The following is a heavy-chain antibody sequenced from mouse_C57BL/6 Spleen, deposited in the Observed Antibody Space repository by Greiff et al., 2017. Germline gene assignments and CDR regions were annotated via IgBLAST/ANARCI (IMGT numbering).Heavy chain of an antibody. D-gene: IGHD2-1*01. J-gene: IGHJ4*01. CDR1: GYTFTDYY. CDR2: INPNNGGT. CDR3: ARLYYGNSYAMDY. V-gene: IGHV1-26*01. Sequence: EVQLQQSGPELVKPGASVKISCKASGYTFTDYYMNWVKQSHGKSLEWIGDINPNNGGTSYNQKFKGKATLTVDKSSSTAYMELRSLTSEDSAVXYCARLYYGNSYAMDYWGQGTSVTVAS.